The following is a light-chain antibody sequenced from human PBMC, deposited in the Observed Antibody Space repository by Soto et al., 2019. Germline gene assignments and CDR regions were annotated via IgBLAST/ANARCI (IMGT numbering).Light chain of an antibody. CDR3: MQPLQTPWT. CDR1: QSLRHRNGYDY. CDR2: LGS. J-gene: IGKJ1*01. V-gene: IGKV2-28*01. Sequence: DIVMTQSPLSLPVTPGEPASISCRSSQSLRHRNGYDYLDWYLQRPGQSPQVLIYLGSNRASGVPDRFSGSGSGTDFTLKISRVEAEDVGVYYCMQPLQTPWTFGQGTKVEIK.